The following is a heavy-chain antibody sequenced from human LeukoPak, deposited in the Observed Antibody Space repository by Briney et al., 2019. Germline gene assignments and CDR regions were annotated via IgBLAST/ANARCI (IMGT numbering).Heavy chain of an antibody. CDR1: GFTFSSYA. J-gene: IGHJ4*02. CDR2: ISGSGGST. V-gene: IGHV3-23*01. Sequence: PGGSLRLSCAASGFTFSSYAMSWVRQAPGKGLEWVSAISGSGGSTYYADSVKGRFTISRDNSKNTPYLQMNSLRAEDTAVYYCAKAVDIVVVPAANYFDYWGQGTLVTVSS. D-gene: IGHD2-2*01. CDR3: AKAVDIVVVPAANYFDY.